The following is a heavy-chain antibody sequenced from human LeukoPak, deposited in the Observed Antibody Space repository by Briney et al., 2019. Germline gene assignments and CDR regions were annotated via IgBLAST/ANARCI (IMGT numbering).Heavy chain of an antibody. D-gene: IGHD6-13*01. Sequence: GASVKVSCKVSGYTLTELSMHWVRQAPGKGLEWMGGFDPEDGETIYAQKFQGRVTMTEDTSTDTAYMELSSLRSEDTAVYYCATGSLVSALLEYSSSWYFVYWGQGTLVTVSS. CDR2: FDPEDGET. J-gene: IGHJ4*02. CDR1: GYTLTELS. CDR3: ATGSLVSALLEYSSSWYFVY. V-gene: IGHV1-24*01.